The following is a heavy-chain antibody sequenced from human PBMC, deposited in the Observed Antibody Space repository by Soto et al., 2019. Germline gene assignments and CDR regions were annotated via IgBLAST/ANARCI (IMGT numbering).Heavy chain of an antibody. CDR2: IYHSGST. V-gene: IGHV4-4*02. D-gene: IGHD3-10*01. Sequence: SETLSLTCAVSGGSISSSNWWSWVRQPPGKGLEWIGEIYHSGSTNYNPSLKSRVTISVDKSKNQFSLKLSSVTAADTAVYYCASELWFGDFGFGRQFDPWGQGTLVTVSS. J-gene: IGHJ5*02. CDR3: ASELWFGDFGFGRQFDP. CDR1: GGSISSSNW.